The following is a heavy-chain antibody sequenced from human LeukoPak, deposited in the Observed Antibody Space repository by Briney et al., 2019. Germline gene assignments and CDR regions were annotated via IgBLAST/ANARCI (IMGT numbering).Heavy chain of an antibody. V-gene: IGHV3-48*04. Sequence: PGGSLRLSCVASGLSFRSYSMNWVRQAPGKGLEWVSYISSTSSTIYYADSVKGRFTISRDNAKNSLYLQMNSLRAEDTAVYYCARDGTGSGSSGYWGQGTLVTVSS. CDR2: ISSTSSTI. J-gene: IGHJ4*02. CDR3: ARDGTGSGSSGY. CDR1: GLSFRSYS. D-gene: IGHD3-10*01.